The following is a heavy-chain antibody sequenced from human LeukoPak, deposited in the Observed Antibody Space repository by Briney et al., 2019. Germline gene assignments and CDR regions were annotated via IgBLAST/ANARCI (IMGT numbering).Heavy chain of an antibody. V-gene: IGHV4-59*01. CDR3: ARRGDVVYEYFDY. CDR1: GGSISSYY. Sequence: SETLSLTCTVSGGSISSYYWSWIRQPPGKGLEWIGYIYYSGSTNYNPSLKSRVTISVDTSKNQFSLKLSSVTAADTAVYYCARRGDVVYEYFDYWGQGTLVTVSS. J-gene: IGHJ4*02. D-gene: IGHD2-2*01. CDR2: IYYSGST.